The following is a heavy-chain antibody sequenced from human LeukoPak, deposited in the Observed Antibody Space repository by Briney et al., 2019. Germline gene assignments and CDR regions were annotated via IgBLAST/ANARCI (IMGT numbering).Heavy chain of an antibody. J-gene: IGHJ4*02. CDR1: GFTFSSYA. Sequence: GGSLRLSCAASGFTFSSYAMHWVRQAPGKGLEWVAVISYDGSNKYYADSAKGRFTISRDNSKNTLYLQMNSLRAEDTAVYYCAKDGYYYGSGEFDYWGQGTLVTVSS. V-gene: IGHV3-30-3*01. CDR3: AKDGYYYGSGEFDY. D-gene: IGHD3-10*01. CDR2: ISYDGSNK.